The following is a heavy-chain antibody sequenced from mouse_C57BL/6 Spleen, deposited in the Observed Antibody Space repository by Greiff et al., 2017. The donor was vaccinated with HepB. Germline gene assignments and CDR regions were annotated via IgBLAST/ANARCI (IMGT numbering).Heavy chain of an antibody. Sequence: QVQLKESGAELVKPGASVKLSCTASGFNIKDYYMHWVKQRPGQGLEWIGEIDPSDSYTNYNQKFKGKATLTVDTSSSTAYMQLSSLTSEDSAVYYCAREIITTGPFAYWGQGTLVTVSA. CDR3: AREIITTGPFAY. J-gene: IGHJ3*01. V-gene: IGHV1-50*01. D-gene: IGHD1-1*01. CDR2: IDPSDSYT. CDR1: GFNIKDYY.